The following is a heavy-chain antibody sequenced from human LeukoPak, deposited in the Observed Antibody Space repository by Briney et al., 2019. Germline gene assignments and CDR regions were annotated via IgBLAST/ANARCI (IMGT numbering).Heavy chain of an antibody. CDR3: AKPVAVADAFDI. Sequence: GGSLRLSCAASGFTFTDSYMSWIRQAPGKGLEWVSAISGSGGSTYYADSVKGRFTISRDNSKNTLYLQMNSLRAEDTAVYYCAKPVAVADAFDIWGQGTMVTVSS. CDR1: GFTFTDSY. V-gene: IGHV3-23*01. J-gene: IGHJ3*02. D-gene: IGHD6-19*01. CDR2: ISGSGGST.